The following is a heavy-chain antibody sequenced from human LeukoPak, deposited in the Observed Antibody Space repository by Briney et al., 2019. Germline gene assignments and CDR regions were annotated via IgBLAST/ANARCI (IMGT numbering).Heavy chain of an antibody. D-gene: IGHD2-15*01. CDR1: GDSINSHY. CDR3: ARLLAGCPGGRCRAHFDY. CDR2: IYYGGST. V-gene: IGHV4-59*11. Sequence: SETLSLTCSVSGDSINSHYWSWMRQPPGKGLEWIGYIYYGGSTNYNPSLKGRVSMSVDTSKNQFSLNLSSVTAADRAVYHCARLLAGCPGGRCRAHFDYWGQGTLVTVSS. J-gene: IGHJ4*02.